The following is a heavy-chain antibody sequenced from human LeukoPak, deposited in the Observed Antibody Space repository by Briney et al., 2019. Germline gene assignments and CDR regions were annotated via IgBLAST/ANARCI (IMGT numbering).Heavy chain of an antibody. CDR3: ARGISAASR. V-gene: IGHV4-59*01. J-gene: IGHJ4*02. Sequence: PGGSLRLSCAASGFSFSSYWMSWIRQPPGKGLEWIGYIYYSGSTNYNPSLKSRVTISVDTSRSQFSLKLTSVTSADTAVYYCARGISAASRWGQGTLVTVSS. D-gene: IGHD2-2*01. CDR2: IYYSGST. CDR1: GFSFSSYW.